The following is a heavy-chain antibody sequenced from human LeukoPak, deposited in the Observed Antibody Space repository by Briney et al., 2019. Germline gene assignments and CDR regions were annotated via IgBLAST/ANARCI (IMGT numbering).Heavy chain of an antibody. Sequence: GGSLRLSYAASGFTFSSYAMSWVRQAPGKGLEWVSGISGSGDYTNYADSVKGRFTISRDNSKNTLYLQMNSLRAEDTAVYYCEGCWNWGQGTLVTVSS. CDR3: EGCWN. J-gene: IGHJ4*02. CDR2: ISGSGDYT. D-gene: IGHD4/OR15-4a*01. CDR1: GFTFSSYA. V-gene: IGHV3-23*01.